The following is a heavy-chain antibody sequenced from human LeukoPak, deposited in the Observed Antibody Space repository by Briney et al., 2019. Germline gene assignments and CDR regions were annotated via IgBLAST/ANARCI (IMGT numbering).Heavy chain of an antibody. Sequence: SETLSLTCTVSGGSLSSYYWSWIRQPPGKGLEWIGYIYYSGNADSNPSLKSRVTMSVDTSRNQFSLKLTSVTAADTAVYYCARDLGYSYGDAFDIWGQGTMVTVSS. D-gene: IGHD5-18*01. CDR2: IYYSGNA. V-gene: IGHV4-59*12. CDR1: GGSLSSYY. CDR3: ARDLGYSYGDAFDI. J-gene: IGHJ3*02.